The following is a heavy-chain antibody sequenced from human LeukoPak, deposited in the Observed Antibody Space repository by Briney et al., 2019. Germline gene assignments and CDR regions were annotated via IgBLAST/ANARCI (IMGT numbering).Heavy chain of an antibody. Sequence: PSETLSLTCTVSGGSISSYHWSWIRQPPGKGLEWIGYIYYSGSTNYNPSLKSRVTMSVDTSKNQFSLKLSSVTAADTAVYYCARLLAAAGYLFDYWGQGTLVTVSS. CDR3: ARLLAAAGYLFDY. CDR2: IYYSGST. J-gene: IGHJ4*02. V-gene: IGHV4-59*08. CDR1: GGSISSYH. D-gene: IGHD6-13*01.